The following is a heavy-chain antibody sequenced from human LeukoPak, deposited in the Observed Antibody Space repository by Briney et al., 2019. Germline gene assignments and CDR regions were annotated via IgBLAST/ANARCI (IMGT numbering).Heavy chain of an antibody. CDR2: IYTSGST. D-gene: IGHD2-2*02. CDR3: ARDPTTIPTSFDS. V-gene: IGHV4-4*09. CDR1: GGSISDYY. J-gene: IGHJ4*02. Sequence: SETLSLTCTVSGGSISDYYWSWVRQPPGKGLEWLGYIYTSGSTNYNPSLKSRVTISADTSKNQFSLKLSSVTAADTAVYYCARDPTTIPTSFDSWGQGTLVTVSS.